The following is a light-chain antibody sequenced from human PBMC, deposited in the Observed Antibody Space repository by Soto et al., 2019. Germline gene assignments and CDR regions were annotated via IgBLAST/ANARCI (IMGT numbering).Light chain of an antibody. J-gene: IGKJ2*03. Sequence: EIVLTQSPGTLSVSPGERVTLACRASQSVGSYLAWYQHKPGQAPRLLISAASSSATGIPDRFSGSGSGTDFTLTISRLEPEDVAVYYCQHYGGSPMYSVGRGTKMEIK. CDR1: QSVGSY. CDR3: QHYGGSPMYS. V-gene: IGKV3-20*01. CDR2: AAS.